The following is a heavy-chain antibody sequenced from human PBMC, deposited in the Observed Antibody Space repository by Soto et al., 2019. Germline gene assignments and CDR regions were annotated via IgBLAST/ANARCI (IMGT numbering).Heavy chain of an antibody. CDR3: ASLPDTAMVTIHY. Sequence: QVQLVESGGVVVQPGRSLRLSCAASGFTFSSYAMHWVRQAPGKGLEWVAVISYDGSNKYYADSVKGRFTISRDNSKNTLYLQMNSLRAEDTAVYYCASLPDTAMVTIHYWGQGTLVTVSS. CDR1: GFTFSSYA. CDR2: ISYDGSNK. V-gene: IGHV3-30-3*01. J-gene: IGHJ4*02. D-gene: IGHD5-18*01.